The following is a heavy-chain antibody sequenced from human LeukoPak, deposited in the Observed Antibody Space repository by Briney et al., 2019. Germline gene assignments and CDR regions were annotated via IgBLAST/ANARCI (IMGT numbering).Heavy chain of an antibody. CDR1: ADTFSNYD. J-gene: IGHJ4*02. V-gene: IGHV1-8*02. D-gene: IGHD6-19*01. CDR3: ARDRGSGWFVY. Sequence: ASVKVSCKASADTFSNYDINWVRQATGQGFEWMGWLSPTSSRAGSAQKFQGRVTMTTDTSTNTGYMELRSLRSDDTAVYYCARDRGSGWFVYWGQGTLVTVSS. CDR2: LSPTSSRA.